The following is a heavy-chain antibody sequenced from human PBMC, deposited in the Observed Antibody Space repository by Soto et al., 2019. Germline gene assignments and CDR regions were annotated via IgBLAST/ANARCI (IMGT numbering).Heavy chain of an antibody. CDR1: GFVSTNHN. CDR3: ASDYGSNWRL. J-gene: IGHJ4*02. Sequence: GASVKVSCKASGFVSTNHNFHWVRQAPGQSLEWMGRINAGNGNTQYSQNFQGRVTFTSDPSASTAFVELTNLRFEDRAMYYCASDYGSNWRLWGQGTLVTVSS. D-gene: IGHD6-19*01. V-gene: IGHV1-3*01. CDR2: INAGNGNT.